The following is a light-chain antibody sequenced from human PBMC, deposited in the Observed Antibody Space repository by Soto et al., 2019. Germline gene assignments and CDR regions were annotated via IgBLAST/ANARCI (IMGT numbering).Light chain of an antibody. J-gene: IGKJ2*01. CDR3: MQTTQFPHT. Sequence: DVVMTQTPLSSPVTLGQPASISCRSSQSLVHSDGNTYLSWLHQRPGQPPRLLISKISDRFSGVPDRFRGSGAWTDFTLKISRVEAEDVEIYFCMQTTQFPHTFGQGTKLEMK. CDR2: KIS. V-gene: IGKV2-24*01. CDR1: QSLVHSDGNTY.